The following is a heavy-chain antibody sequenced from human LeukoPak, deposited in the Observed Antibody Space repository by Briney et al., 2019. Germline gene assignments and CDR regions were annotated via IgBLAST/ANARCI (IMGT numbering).Heavy chain of an antibody. CDR3: AREIFNGFDI. J-gene: IGHJ3*02. CDR2: ISYDGSNK. D-gene: IGHD2-8*01. V-gene: IGHV3-30-3*01. Sequence: PGRSLRLSCAGSGFTFRSYAVHWVRQAPGKGLEWVAVISYDGSNKDYADSVKGRFTISRDNSKNTLFLQMNSLRAEDTAVYYCAREIFNGFDIWGQGTMVTVSS. CDR1: GFTFRSYA.